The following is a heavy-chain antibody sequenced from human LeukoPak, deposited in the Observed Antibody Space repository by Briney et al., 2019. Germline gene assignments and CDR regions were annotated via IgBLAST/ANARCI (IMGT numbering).Heavy chain of an antibody. J-gene: IGHJ4*02. Sequence: ASVKVSCKASGYTFTDYYMHWVRQAPGQGLEWMGRINPNSGATNYAQKFQGRVTMTRDTSISTAYMELSGLRSGDTAVYYCATNLYCSGGSCYGRDLIALDYWGQGTLVTVSS. CDR1: GYTFTDYY. CDR3: ATNLYCSGGSCYGRDLIALDY. D-gene: IGHD2-15*01. V-gene: IGHV1-2*06. CDR2: INPNSGAT.